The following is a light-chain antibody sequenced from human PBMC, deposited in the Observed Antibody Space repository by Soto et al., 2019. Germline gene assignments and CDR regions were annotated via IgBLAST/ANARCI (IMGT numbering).Light chain of an antibody. J-gene: IGKJ4*01. Sequence: AIQLTQSPSSLSASVGDGVTITCRASQGISSALAWYQQKPGKAPKLLIYGASGLESGAQSRFSGSGSGTDFTLTISSLQPEDFATYYCHQFSSYPLPFGGGTKVEIK. V-gene: IGKV1-13*02. CDR2: GAS. CDR1: QGISSA. CDR3: HQFSSYPLP.